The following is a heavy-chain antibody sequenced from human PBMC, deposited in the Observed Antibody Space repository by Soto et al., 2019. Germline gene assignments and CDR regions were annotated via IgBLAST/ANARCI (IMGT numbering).Heavy chain of an antibody. CDR2: INPNSGGT. D-gene: IGHD2-2*01. V-gene: IGHV1-2*02. CDR1: GDTFTDYY. J-gene: IGHJ4*02. CDR3: ARVGPCSHTSCYPFQF. Sequence: ASVKVSCKASGDTFTDYYMHWVRQAPGQGLEWMGWINPNSGGTNSAQQFQGRVTMTRDTSISTAYMELSGLKSDDTAVYYCARVGPCSHTSCYPFQFWGQGTLVTVSS.